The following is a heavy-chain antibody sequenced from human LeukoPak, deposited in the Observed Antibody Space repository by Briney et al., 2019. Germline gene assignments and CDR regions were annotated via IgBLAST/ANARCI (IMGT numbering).Heavy chain of an antibody. V-gene: IGHV3-30-3*01. CDR3: ARDRRYCSGGSCYFDYYFDY. CDR2: ISYDGSIN. J-gene: IGHJ4*02. Sequence: GGSLRLSCAASGFTFNSYAVHWVRQAPGKGLEWVAVISYDGSINFYAASVRGRFTISRDNSKNTLYLQMNSLRTEDTALYFCARDRRYCSGGSCYFDYYFDYWGQGTLVTVSS. D-gene: IGHD2-15*01. CDR1: GFTFNSYA.